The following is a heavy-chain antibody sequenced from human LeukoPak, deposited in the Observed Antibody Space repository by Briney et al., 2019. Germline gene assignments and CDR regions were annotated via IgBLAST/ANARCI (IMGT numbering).Heavy chain of an antibody. J-gene: IGHJ4*02. V-gene: IGHV4-34*01. D-gene: IGHD2-15*01. CDR3: ARWVAASDISYYFDY. CDR2: INHSGST. CDR1: GGSFSGYY. Sequence: PSETLSLTCAVYGGSFSGYYWTWIRQPPGKGLEWIGEINHSGSTNYNPSLKSRVNILVDTSKNQFSLKLSSVTAADTAVYYCARWVAASDISYYFDYWGQGTLVTVSS.